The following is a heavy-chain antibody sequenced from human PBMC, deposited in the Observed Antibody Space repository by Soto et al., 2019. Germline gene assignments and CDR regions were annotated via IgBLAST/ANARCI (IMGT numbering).Heavy chain of an antibody. CDR2: VSKSDYT. CDR1: GFTFNNYG. V-gene: IGHV3-21*01. Sequence: GGSLRLSCVVSGFTFNNYGINWVRQAPGKGLEWVSTVSKSDYTYYSDSVKGRFTISRDNAKNSVSLQMNTLRAEDTAVYYCAREDSRITPAGSDFWGQGTLVTVSS. CDR3: AREDSRITPAGSDF. D-gene: IGHD6-13*01. J-gene: IGHJ4*02.